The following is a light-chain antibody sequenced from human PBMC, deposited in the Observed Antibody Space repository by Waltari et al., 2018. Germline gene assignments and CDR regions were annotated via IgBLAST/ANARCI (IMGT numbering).Light chain of an antibody. CDR1: SGHSNYA. J-gene: IGLJ3*02. V-gene: IGLV4-69*01. CDR2: INSDGSH. CDR3: QTWGTGWV. Sequence: SPSASASLGASVKLTCTLSSGHSNYAIAWHQQQPGKGPRFLMKINSDGSHNKGDGIPDRFSGSTSGAERYLTISSLQSEDEAAYYCQTWGTGWVFGGGTKLTVL.